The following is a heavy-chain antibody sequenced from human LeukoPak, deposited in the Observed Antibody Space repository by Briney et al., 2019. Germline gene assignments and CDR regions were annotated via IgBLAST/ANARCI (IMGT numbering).Heavy chain of an antibody. CDR3: ARAHFWDYYYGMDV. Sequence: GGSLRLSCAASGFTFSDYYMSWIRQAPGKGLEWVSYISSSGSTIYHADSVKGRFTISRDNAKNSLYLQMNSLRAEDTAVYYCARAHFWDYYYGMDVWGQGTTVTVSS. CDR1: GFTFSDYY. D-gene: IGHD3-16*01. J-gene: IGHJ6*02. CDR2: ISSSGSTI. V-gene: IGHV3-11*01.